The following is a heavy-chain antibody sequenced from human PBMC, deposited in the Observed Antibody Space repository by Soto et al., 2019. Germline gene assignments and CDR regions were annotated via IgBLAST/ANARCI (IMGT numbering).Heavy chain of an antibody. CDR3: ARSEPEANYYYGMDV. D-gene: IGHD1-26*01. J-gene: IGHJ6*02. V-gene: IGHV5-10-1*01. CDR1: GYSFTSYW. CDR2: IDPSDSYT. Sequence: PGESLKISCKGSGYSFTSYWISWVRQRQGNRLEWMGRIDPSDSYTNYSPSFQGHVTISADKSISTAYLQWSSLKASDTAMYYCARSEPEANYYYGMDVWGQGTTVTVSS.